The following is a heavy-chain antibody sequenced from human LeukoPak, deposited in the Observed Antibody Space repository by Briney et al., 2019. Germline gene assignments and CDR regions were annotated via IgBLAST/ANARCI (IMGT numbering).Heavy chain of an antibody. D-gene: IGHD2-21*02. J-gene: IGHJ5*02. CDR3: ARDTCDGGDCFNWFDH. CDR2: INTKGGGI. CDR1: AYCFTDYY. Sequence: ASVTLCFSCSAYCFTDYYIHWARQAPGPGLELMGWINTKGGGINYAPEFQGRVTMTRDTSITTTYMEPSSLRSDDTAMYYCARDTCDGGDCFNWFDHWGQGTLVTVSS. V-gene: IGHV1-2*02.